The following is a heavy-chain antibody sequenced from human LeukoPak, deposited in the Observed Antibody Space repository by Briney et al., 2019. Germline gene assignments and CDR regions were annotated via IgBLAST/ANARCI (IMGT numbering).Heavy chain of an antibody. CDR3: AKRGQWLLGLYYYYGLDV. CDR1: GFTFSSYA. D-gene: IGHD6-19*01. V-gene: IGHV3-23*01. Sequence: GGSLRLSCAASGFTFSSYAMSWVRQAPGKGLEWVSAIRASGTSTYYADSVKGRFTISKDNSKNMLYLQMNSLRAEDTAIYYCAKRGQWLLGLYYYYGLDVWGQGTTVTVSS. J-gene: IGHJ6*02. CDR2: IRASGTST.